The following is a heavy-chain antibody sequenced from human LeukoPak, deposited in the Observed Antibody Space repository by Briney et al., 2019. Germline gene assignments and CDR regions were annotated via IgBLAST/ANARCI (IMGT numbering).Heavy chain of an antibody. J-gene: IGHJ6*03. Sequence: SAVKVSCKASGYTFTSYGISWVRQPPGQGLAWVGWIRAYNGNTNYEQKFQGRVTMTTDTSTSTAYMELRSLRSDDTAVYYCARDGSATYDFWSGSYPEWADYYYFYMDVWGKGTTVTVSS. D-gene: IGHD3-3*01. V-gene: IGHV1-18*01. CDR1: GYTFTSYG. CDR2: IRAYNGNT. CDR3: ARDGSATYDFWSGSYPEWADYYYFYMDV.